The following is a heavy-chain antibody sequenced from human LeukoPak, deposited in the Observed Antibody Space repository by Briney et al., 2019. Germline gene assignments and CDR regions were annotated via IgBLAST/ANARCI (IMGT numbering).Heavy chain of an antibody. D-gene: IGHD3-3*01. CDR3: ARLFWSDSHSFDY. CDR1: AGSTSSYY. CDR2: IHYSGST. J-gene: IGHJ4*02. V-gene: IGHV4-59*01. Sequence: SETLSLTCIVSAGSTSSYYWSWIRQPPGKGLEWIGYIHYSGSTNYNPSLKSRVTISLDTSKNQFSLKLSSVTAADTAVYYCARLFWSDSHSFDYWGQGTLVTVSS.